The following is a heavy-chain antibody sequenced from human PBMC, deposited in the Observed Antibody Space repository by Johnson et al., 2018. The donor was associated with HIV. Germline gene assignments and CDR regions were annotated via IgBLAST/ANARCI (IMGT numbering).Heavy chain of an antibody. V-gene: IGHV3-33*03. Sequence: QVQLVESGGGLVKPGGSLRLSCAASGFTFSDYYMSWIRQAPGKGLEWVAFIWHDGRDVYYADSVKGRFTVSRDNSKNAVYLQMNGLGAGDTAVYYCAKDQHGPLVPTVMRDDAFDIWGQGTMVTVSS. CDR1: GFTFSDYY. D-gene: IGHD5-12*01. CDR2: IWHDGRDV. CDR3: AKDQHGPLVPTVMRDDAFDI. J-gene: IGHJ3*02.